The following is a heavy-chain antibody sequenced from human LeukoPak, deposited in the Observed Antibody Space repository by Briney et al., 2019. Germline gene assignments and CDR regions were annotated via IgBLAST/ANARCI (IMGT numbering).Heavy chain of an antibody. V-gene: IGHV1-69*04. CDR3: AEHPRLGSSYYYYYMDV. CDR2: IIPILGIA. Sequence: GASVKVSCKASGYTFTSYGISWVRQAPGQGLEWLGRIIPILGIANYAQKFQGRVTITADKSTSTAYMELSSLRSEDTAVYYCAEHPRLGSSYYYYYMDVWGKGTTVTVSS. D-gene: IGHD2-2*03. CDR1: GYTFTSYG. J-gene: IGHJ6*03.